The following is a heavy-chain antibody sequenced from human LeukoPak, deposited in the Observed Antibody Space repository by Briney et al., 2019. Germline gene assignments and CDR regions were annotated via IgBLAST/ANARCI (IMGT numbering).Heavy chain of an antibody. CDR3: ATKYSVAVAANPPYFDY. V-gene: IGHV4-34*01. CDR2: INQSGST. J-gene: IGHJ4*02. D-gene: IGHD6-19*01. CDR1: GGSFSGYY. Sequence: SETLSLTCGVYGGSFSGYYWSWIRQPPGRGLEWIGEINQSGSTNYNPSLKSRVTISVDTSKDQFSLKLSSVTAADTGVYYCATKYSVAVAANPPYFDYWGQGTLVTVSS.